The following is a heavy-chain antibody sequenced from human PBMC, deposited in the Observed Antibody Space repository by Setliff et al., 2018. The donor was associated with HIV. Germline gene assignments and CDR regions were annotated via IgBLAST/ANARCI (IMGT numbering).Heavy chain of an antibody. D-gene: IGHD1-20*01. CDR2: ISGGSTSHM. CDR3: ARYKWNNWIFGWFDP. J-gene: IGHJ5*02. Sequence: GGSLRLSCAASGFTFSDYYMSWIRQAPGKGLEWVSYISGGSTSHMNYADSVKGRFTISRDNAKNSLYLQMNSLRAEDTAVYYCARYKWNNWIFGWFDPWGQGTQVTVSS. V-gene: IGHV3-11*06. CDR1: GFTFSDYY.